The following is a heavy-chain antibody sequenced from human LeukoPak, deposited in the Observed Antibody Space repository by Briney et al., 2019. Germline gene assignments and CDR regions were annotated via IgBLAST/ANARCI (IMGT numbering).Heavy chain of an antibody. J-gene: IGHJ4*02. Sequence: GGSLRLSCAASGFTFSSYWMSWVRQAPGKGLEWVANIRHDGSEKYSADSVKGRFTIFRDNAKNSLYLQMDSLRVEDTAFYYCARDLAYSRLDYWGQGMLVTVSS. D-gene: IGHD5-18*01. CDR1: GFTFSSYW. CDR3: ARDLAYSRLDY. CDR2: IRHDGSEK. V-gene: IGHV3-7*01.